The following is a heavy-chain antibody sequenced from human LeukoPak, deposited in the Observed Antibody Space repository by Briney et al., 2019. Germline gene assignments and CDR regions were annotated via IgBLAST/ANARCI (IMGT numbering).Heavy chain of an antibody. CDR3: ARAKPKNMVRGLIMRRESRYYFDY. D-gene: IGHD3-10*01. V-gene: IGHV3-30*02. J-gene: IGHJ4*02. Sequence: PGGSLRLSCAASGFTFSDYGMHWVRQAPGKGLEWVAFIRYDGINKYYADSVQGRFSISRDNSKNTLYLDMNSLRAEDTAVYYCARAKPKNMVRGLIMRRESRYYFDYWGQGTLVTVSS. CDR2: IRYDGINK. CDR1: GFTFSDYG.